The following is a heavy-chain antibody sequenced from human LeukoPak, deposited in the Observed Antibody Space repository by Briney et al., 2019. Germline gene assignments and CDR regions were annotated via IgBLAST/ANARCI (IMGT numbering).Heavy chain of an antibody. CDR1: GGSISSYY. CDR2: IRYSGST. CDR3: ARAGPRRDGYNVDY. J-gene: IGHJ4*02. Sequence: NPSETLSFTCTVSGGSISSYYWSWIRQPPGKGLEWIGYIRYSGSTNYNPSLKSRVTISVDTSKNQFSLKLSSVTAADTAVYYCARAGPRRDGYNVDYWGQGTLVTVSS. D-gene: IGHD5-24*01. V-gene: IGHV4-59*01.